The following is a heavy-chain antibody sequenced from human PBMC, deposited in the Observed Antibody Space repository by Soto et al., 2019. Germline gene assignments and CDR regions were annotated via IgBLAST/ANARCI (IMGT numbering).Heavy chain of an antibody. J-gene: IGHJ6*02. Sequence: ASVKVSCKASGYSFTSSYMHWLRQAPGQGPEWMGIINPNDGTTTNAQRFQGRVTMTTDTSTTSVYMELSSLRSEDTAVYYCAKGFVSGQLPNHYYYGVDVWGQGTTVTVSS. V-gene: IGHV1-46*01. D-gene: IGHD6-6*01. CDR3: AKGFVSGQLPNHYYYGVDV. CDR2: INPNDGTT. CDR1: GYSFTSSY.